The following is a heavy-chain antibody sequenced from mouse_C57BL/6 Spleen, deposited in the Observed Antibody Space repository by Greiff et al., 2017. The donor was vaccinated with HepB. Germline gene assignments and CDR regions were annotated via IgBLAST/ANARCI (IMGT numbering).Heavy chain of an antibody. D-gene: IGHD1-1*01. Sequence: VKLQQPGAELVRPGSSVKLSCKASGYTFTSYWMDWVKQRPGQGLEWIGNIYPSDSETHYNQKFKDKATLTVDKSSSTAYMQLSSLTSEDSAVYYCARKLRTGYFDVWGTGTTVTVSS. V-gene: IGHV1-61*01. CDR3: ARKLRTGYFDV. J-gene: IGHJ1*03. CDR2: IYPSDSET. CDR1: GYTFTSYW.